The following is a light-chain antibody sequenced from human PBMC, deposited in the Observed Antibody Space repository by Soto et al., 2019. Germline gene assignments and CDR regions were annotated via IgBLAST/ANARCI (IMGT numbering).Light chain of an antibody. Sequence: EIVLTQSPGTLSLSPGERATLSCRASQSVSSYLAWYQQKPGQAPRLLIYDASNRATGIPARFSGSGSGTDFTLTISSLEPEDFAVYYCQQRSNWPTTFGQGTKVDI. CDR1: QSVSSY. V-gene: IGKV3-11*01. CDR2: DAS. CDR3: QQRSNWPTT. J-gene: IGKJ1*01.